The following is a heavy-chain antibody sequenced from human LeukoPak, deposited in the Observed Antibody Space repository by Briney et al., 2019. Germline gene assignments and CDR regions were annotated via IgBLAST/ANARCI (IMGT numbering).Heavy chain of an antibody. D-gene: IGHD2-21*02. Sequence: GGSLRLSCAASGFTFSSYWMSWVRQAPGKGLEWVANIKQDGSEKYYVDSVKGRFTISRDNAKNSLYLQMNSLRAEDTAVYYCARNSGGDPRRGFDYWGQGTLVTVSS. CDR2: IKQDGSEK. J-gene: IGHJ4*02. V-gene: IGHV3-7*01. CDR3: ARNSGGDPRRGFDY. CDR1: GFTFSSYW.